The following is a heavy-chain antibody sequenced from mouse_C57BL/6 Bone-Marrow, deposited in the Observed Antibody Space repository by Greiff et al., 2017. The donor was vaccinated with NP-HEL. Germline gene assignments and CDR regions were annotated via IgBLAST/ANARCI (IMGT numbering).Heavy chain of an antibody. CDR1: GFTFSDYG. Sequence: EVKLQESGGGLVKPGGSLKLSCAASGFTFSDYGMHWVRQAPEKGLEWVAYISSGSSTIYYADTVKGRFTISRDNAKNTLFLQMTSLRSEDTAMYYCARGGGPGSWFAYWGQGTLVTVSA. CDR3: ARGGGPGSWFAY. J-gene: IGHJ3*01. CDR2: ISSGSSTI. V-gene: IGHV5-17*01.